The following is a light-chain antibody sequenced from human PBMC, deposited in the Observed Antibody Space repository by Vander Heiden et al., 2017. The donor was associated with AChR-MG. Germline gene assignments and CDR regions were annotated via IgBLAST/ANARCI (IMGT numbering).Light chain of an antibody. Sequence: QSALTQPASVSGSPGQSLTIPCTGTSSDVGSYNYVSCYQQHPVKAPKLMIYDVSNRPSGVSTRCSGSKSGNTASLTISGLQAEDEADYYCSSYTSNNTEVFGTGTKVTVL. CDR3: SSYTSNNTEV. V-gene: IGLV2-14*01. J-gene: IGLJ1*01. CDR1: SSDVGSYNY. CDR2: DVS.